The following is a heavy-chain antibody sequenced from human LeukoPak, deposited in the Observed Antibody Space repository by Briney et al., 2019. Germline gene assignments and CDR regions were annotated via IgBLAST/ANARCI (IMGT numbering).Heavy chain of an antibody. CDR2: ISSSSSYI. D-gene: IGHD6-13*01. J-gene: IGHJ3*01. CDR3: ARPGLGIGAADLGDDAFDV. V-gene: IGHV3-21*01. Sequence: GGSLRLSCAASGFTFSSYSMNWVRQAPGKGLEWVSSISSSSSYIYYADSVKGRFTISRDNAKNSLYLQMNSLRADDTAMYYCARPGLGIGAADLGDDAFDVWGQGTMVTVSS. CDR1: GFTFSSYS.